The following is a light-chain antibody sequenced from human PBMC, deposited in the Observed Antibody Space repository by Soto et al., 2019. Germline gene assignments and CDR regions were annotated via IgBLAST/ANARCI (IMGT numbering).Light chain of an antibody. Sequence: DIQMTQSPSSLSASVGDRVTITCQASQDISNYLNWYQQKPGKAPKLLIYDASNLETGVPSRFSGSGSGTDFTFTISSLQPEDIATYYCQQYDNLPLTFGGVTKVESK. CDR2: DAS. J-gene: IGKJ4*01. CDR3: QQYDNLPLT. CDR1: QDISNY. V-gene: IGKV1-33*01.